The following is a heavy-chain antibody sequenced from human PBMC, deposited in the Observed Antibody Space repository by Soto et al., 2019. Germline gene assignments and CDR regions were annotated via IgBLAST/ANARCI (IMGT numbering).Heavy chain of an antibody. Sequence: EVQLVESGGGLVQPGGSLRLSCAASGFTFSSYDMHWVRQPTGKGLEWVSGIGIGGDTYYSGSVKGRFTISRENAKDSLYLQMNSLSAGDTAVYYCTRTSGLFSYGLDVRGQGVTVTVSS. D-gene: IGHD3-3*01. J-gene: IGHJ6*01. CDR3: TRTSGLFSYGLDV. CDR2: IGIGGDT. CDR1: GFTFSSYD. V-gene: IGHV3-13*01.